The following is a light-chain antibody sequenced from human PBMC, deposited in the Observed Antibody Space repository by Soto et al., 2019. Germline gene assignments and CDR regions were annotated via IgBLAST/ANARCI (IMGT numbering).Light chain of an antibody. CDR1: QSIGLA. CDR3: QQRTDRPPWT. J-gene: IGKJ1*01. CDR2: DAS. Sequence: EIVLTQSPATLSLSPGERATLSCRASQSIGLAIAWYQHKPGQAPRLLIFDASQRATGIPARFRGSGSGTDFTLSISSLEPEGFAVYYCQQRTDRPPWTFGQGTKVESK. V-gene: IGKV3-11*01.